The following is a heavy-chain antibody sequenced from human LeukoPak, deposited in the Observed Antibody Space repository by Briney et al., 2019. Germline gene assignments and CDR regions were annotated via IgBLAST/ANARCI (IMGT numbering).Heavy chain of an antibody. V-gene: IGHV4-39*01. Sequence: SATLSLTCTFSGGSITSGSYYWGWIRQPPGKGLEWIGSIHSSGNTYYDPSLKSRVTISVDTSKNEFSLNLSSVTAADTAVYYCARQIAVAGEWAFDIWGQGTMVTVSS. CDR3: ARQIAVAGEWAFDI. J-gene: IGHJ3*02. CDR1: GGSITSGSYY. D-gene: IGHD6-19*01. CDR2: IHSSGNT.